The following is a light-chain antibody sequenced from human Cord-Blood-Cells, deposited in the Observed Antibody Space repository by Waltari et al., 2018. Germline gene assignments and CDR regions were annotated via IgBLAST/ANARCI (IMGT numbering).Light chain of an antibody. CDR1: PSNTGHKP. Sequence: QSVMTQPPPMSEAPWPWGTIPFSRIPSNTGHKPEHCYQQLTGKAPKRLIYYDDLLPSGVSDRFSGSKSGTAASRSVSVLQSEDEADYYCAVWDDGLNAYVVGTGTKVSVL. J-gene: IGLJ1*01. CDR3: AVWDDGLNAYV. CDR2: YDD. V-gene: IGLV1-36*01.